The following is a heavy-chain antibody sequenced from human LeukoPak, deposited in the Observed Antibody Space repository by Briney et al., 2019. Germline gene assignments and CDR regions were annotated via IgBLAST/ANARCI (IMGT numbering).Heavy chain of an antibody. D-gene: IGHD5-12*01. V-gene: IGHV1-69*05. CDR2: ITPLFGTA. CDR3: ARVFGGYDFRGFCDY. J-gene: IGHJ4*02. Sequence: ASVKVSCKASGGTFSKYTISWVRQRPGQGLEWMGGITPLFGTANYAQKLQGRVTMTTDTSTSTAYMELRSLRSDDTAVYYCARVFGGYDFRGFCDYWGQGTLVTVSS. CDR1: GGTFSKYT.